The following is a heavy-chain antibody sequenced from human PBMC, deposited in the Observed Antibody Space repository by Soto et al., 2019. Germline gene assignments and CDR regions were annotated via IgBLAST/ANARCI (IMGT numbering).Heavy chain of an antibody. CDR3: AKAKFYFDSYPFDS. J-gene: IGHJ4*02. V-gene: IGHV3-43D*04. Sequence: GGSLRLSCSTSGFTFEDYAVHWVRQSSRKGLEWVSFINADGSDRYYADSVKGRFTISRDNTKGSFYLQMDRLRLEDTAIHYFAKAKFYFDSYPFDSWGQGTLVTVSS. CDR1: GFTFEDYA. D-gene: IGHD1-26*01. CDR2: INADGSDR.